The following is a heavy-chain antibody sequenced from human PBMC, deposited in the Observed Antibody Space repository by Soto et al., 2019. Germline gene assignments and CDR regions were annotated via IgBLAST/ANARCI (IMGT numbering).Heavy chain of an antibody. D-gene: IGHD6-13*01. CDR2: ISDSGGST. Sequence: EVQLLDSGGGLVQPGGSLRLSCTVSGFTFSSYAMNWVRQAPGKGLEWVSVISDSGGSTYYADSVKGRFTISRDNSKNPLYLQINSLRAEDTAVYYCAKSDGIAGLDPWGQGTLVTVSS. CDR1: GFTFSSYA. CDR3: AKSDGIAGLDP. V-gene: IGHV3-23*01. J-gene: IGHJ5*02.